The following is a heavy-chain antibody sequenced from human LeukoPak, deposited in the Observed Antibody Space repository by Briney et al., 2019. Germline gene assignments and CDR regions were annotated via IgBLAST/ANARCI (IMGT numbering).Heavy chain of an antibody. CDR2: INSDGSTT. Sequence: GGSLRLSCAASGFSFSSCWMHWVRRAPGKGLVWVSRINSDGSTTSYADSVKGRFSISRDNAKNTLYLQMNSLRAEDTAVYYCARVYSSAWDNPLDVWGQGTTVTVSS. V-gene: IGHV3-74*01. CDR1: GFSFSSCW. J-gene: IGHJ6*02. D-gene: IGHD6-19*01. CDR3: ARVYSSAWDNPLDV.